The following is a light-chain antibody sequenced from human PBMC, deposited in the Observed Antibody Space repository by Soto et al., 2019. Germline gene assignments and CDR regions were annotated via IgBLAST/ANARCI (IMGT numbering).Light chain of an antibody. V-gene: IGLV2-14*02. CDR2: EGN. CDR3: CSYTTSTSFIL. CDR1: RNDIGTYNL. J-gene: IGLJ2*01. Sequence: QSALTQPASVSESPGQSISISCGGGRNDIGTYNLVSWYQQHPGKAPKLIIYEGNKRPSGVSNRFSGSRSGNTASLTISGLQAEDEADYYCCSYTTSTSFILFGGGTKLTVL.